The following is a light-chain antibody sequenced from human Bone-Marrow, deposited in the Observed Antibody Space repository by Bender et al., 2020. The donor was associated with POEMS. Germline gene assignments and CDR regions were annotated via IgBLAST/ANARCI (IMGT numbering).Light chain of an antibody. CDR2: DVS. Sequence: QSALTQPASVSGSPGQSITISCTGTSSDVGRYNYVSWYQQHPGKAPKLIIYDVSSRPSGVSSRFSGSKSGDTASLTISGLQAEDEADYHCSSWTTSNTYVFGTVTKVTVL. V-gene: IGLV2-14*01. CDR3: SSWTTSNTYV. J-gene: IGLJ1*01. CDR1: SSDVGRYNY.